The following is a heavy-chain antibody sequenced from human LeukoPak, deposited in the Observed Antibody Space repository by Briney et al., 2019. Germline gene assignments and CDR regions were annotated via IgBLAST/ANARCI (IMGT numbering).Heavy chain of an antibody. J-gene: IGHJ3*02. CDR2: ITPVFDMA. CDR3: AIIALVPM. D-gene: IGHD6-19*01. V-gene: IGHV1-69*04. CDR1: GGTCNNYA. Sequence: GSSVKVSCKVSGGTCNNYAISWVRQAPGQGLEWMGRITPVFDMANYAQKFQGTVTITADKSTSTVYMELSSLRNKDTAVYYCAIIALVPMWGQGTKVTVSS.